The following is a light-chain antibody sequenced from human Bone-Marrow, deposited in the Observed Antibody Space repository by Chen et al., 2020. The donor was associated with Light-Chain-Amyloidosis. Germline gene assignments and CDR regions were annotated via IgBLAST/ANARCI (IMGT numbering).Light chain of an antibody. J-gene: IGLJ3*02. CDR2: EVY. Sequence: HSALTQPASVSGSPGKSITISCTGTNSDVGGYNYVSWYQQHPGKAPKLLIYEVYNRPSGVSNRFSRSKSGYTASLTISGLQTEDEADYCWSTFTSSLTWVFGGGTKVTVL. CDR1: NSDVGGYNY. V-gene: IGLV2-14*01. CDR3: STFTSSLTWV.